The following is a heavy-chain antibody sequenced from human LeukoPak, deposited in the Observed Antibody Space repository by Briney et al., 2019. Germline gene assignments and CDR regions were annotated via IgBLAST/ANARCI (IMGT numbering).Heavy chain of an antibody. V-gene: IGHV1-69*13. D-gene: IGHD3-10*01. CDR2: IIPIFGTA. CDR3: ARDREAGSGSFYSFY. Sequence: EASVKVSCKTSGGTFSSYAISWVRQAPGQGLEWMGGIIPIFGTANYAQKFQGRVTLTADECTSTAYMELSSLRSEDTAVYYCARDREAGSGSFYSFYWGQGTLVTVSS. CDR1: GGTFSSYA. J-gene: IGHJ4*02.